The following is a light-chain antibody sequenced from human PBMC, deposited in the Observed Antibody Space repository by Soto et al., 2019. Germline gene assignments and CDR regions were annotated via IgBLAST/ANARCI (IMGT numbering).Light chain of an antibody. Sequence: QAVVTQPPSASGTPGQRVTISCSGSSSNIGSNYVYWYQHLPGTAPKLLIYRNNQRPSGVPDRFSGSKSGTSASLAISGLRSEDEAEYYCAAWDDSLSGPVFGGGTKVTVL. CDR1: SSNIGSNY. CDR3: AAWDDSLSGPV. V-gene: IGLV1-47*01. CDR2: RNN. J-gene: IGLJ2*01.